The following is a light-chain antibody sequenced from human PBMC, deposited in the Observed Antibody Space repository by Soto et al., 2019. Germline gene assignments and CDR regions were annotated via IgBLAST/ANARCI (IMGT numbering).Light chain of an antibody. Sequence: EIVMTQSPATLSVSPGERATLSCRASESVSNSYLAWYQQKPGQAPRLLIYGASSRATGIPDRFSGSGSGTDFTLTISRLEPEDFAVYYCQQYGSSPPTFGQGTKVDIK. V-gene: IGKV3-20*01. CDR2: GAS. CDR3: QQYGSSPPT. J-gene: IGKJ1*01. CDR1: ESVSNSY.